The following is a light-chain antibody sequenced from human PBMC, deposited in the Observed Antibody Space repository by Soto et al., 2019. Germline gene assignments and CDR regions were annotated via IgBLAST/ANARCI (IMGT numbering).Light chain of an antibody. CDR3: QTWGTGILYV. V-gene: IGLV4-69*01. Sequence: QSVLTQSPSASASLGASVKLTCTLSSGHSSNAIAWHQQQPEKGPRYLMKVNSDGSHSKGDGIPDRFSGSSSGAERYLTISSLQSEDEADYYCQTWGTGILYVFGPGTKLTVL. J-gene: IGLJ1*01. CDR1: SGHSSNA. CDR2: VNSDGSH.